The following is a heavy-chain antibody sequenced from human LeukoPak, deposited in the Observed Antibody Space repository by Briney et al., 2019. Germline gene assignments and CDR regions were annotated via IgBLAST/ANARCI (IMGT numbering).Heavy chain of an antibody. J-gene: IGHJ4*02. Sequence: GGSLRLSCEASRFTFNTYAMHWVRQAPGRGLQWVAVIWSDASDKYYSDSVKGRFTISRDNSKNALYLEMNNLRAEDTAVYYCAKDAERGFDYSNSLNYWGQGTLVTVSS. D-gene: IGHD4-11*01. V-gene: IGHV3-33*06. CDR1: RFTFNTYA. CDR2: IWSDASDK. CDR3: AKDAERGFDYSNSLNY.